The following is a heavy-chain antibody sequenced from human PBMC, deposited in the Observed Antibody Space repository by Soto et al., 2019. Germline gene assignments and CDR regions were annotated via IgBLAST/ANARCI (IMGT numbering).Heavy chain of an antibody. V-gene: IGHV1-58*01. J-gene: IGHJ4*02. CDR1: GFTFTSSA. CDR3: AATVLLWFGELLEGPSDY. CDR2: IVVGSGNT. D-gene: IGHD3-10*01. Sequence: SVKVSCKASGFTFTSSAVQWVRRARGQRLEWIGWIVVGSGNTNYAQKFQERVTITRDMSTSTAYMELSSLRSEDTAVYYCAATVLLWFGELLEGPSDYWGQGTLVTVSS.